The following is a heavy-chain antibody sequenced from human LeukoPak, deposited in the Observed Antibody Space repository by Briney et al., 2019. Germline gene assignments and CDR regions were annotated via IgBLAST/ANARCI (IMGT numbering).Heavy chain of an antibody. Sequence: PGGSLRLSCAASGFTFSNAWMSWVRQAPGKGLEWVGRIKSKTDGGTTDYAAPVKGRFTISRDDSKNTLYLQMNSLKTEDTAVYYCARDQEGHPLDRGSYYPRGFDYWGQGTLVTVSS. V-gene: IGHV3-15*01. CDR2: IKSKTDGGTT. CDR3: ARDQEGHPLDRGSYYPRGFDY. J-gene: IGHJ4*02. D-gene: IGHD3-10*01. CDR1: GFTFSNAW.